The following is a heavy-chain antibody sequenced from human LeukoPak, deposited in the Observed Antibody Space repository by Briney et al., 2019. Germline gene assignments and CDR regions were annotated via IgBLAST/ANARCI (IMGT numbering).Heavy chain of an antibody. CDR3: ARVTVAGNHYYYYMDV. D-gene: IGHD6-19*01. Sequence: PSETLSLTCTVSGGSISSYYWSWIRQPAGKGLEWIGRIYTSGSTNYNPSLKSRVTMSVDTSKNQFSLKLSSVTAADTAVYYCARVTVAGNHYYYYMDVWGKGTTVTISS. J-gene: IGHJ6*03. CDR2: IYTSGST. CDR1: GGSISSYY. V-gene: IGHV4-4*07.